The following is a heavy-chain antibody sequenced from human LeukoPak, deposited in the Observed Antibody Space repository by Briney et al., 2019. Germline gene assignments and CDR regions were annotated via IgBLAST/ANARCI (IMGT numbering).Heavy chain of an antibody. CDR1: GFTFSSYG. CDR2: IRYDGSNK. CDR3: AKDGVGATVDTGAFDI. J-gene: IGHJ3*02. Sequence: GGSLRLSCAASGFTFSSYGMHWVRQAPGKGLEWVAFIRYDGSNKYYADSVKGRITISRDNSKNTLYLQMNSLRAEDTAVYYCAKDGVGATVDTGAFDIWGQGTMVTVSS. V-gene: IGHV3-30*02. D-gene: IGHD1-26*01.